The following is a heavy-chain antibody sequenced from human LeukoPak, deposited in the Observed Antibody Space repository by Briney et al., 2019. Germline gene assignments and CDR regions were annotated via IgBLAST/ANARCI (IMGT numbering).Heavy chain of an antibody. CDR1: AGSTSRYY. J-gene: IGHJ3*02. D-gene: IGHD7-27*01. Sequence: ETLSLTWTVAAGSTSRYYWSWIRQPPGNGLEWIGYTHYIGTTTYNPSLKRGVTLSVDTSKNQFSLKLSSVTAADPAVYYCARDDPIAGDNAFDIWGQGTMVTVSS. V-gene: IGHV4-59*01. CDR3: ARDDPIAGDNAFDI. CDR2: THYIGTT.